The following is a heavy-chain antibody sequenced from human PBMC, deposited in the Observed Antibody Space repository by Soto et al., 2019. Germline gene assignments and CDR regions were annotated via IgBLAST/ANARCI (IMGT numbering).Heavy chain of an antibody. CDR3: AGEYYDFWSGYSHNWFDP. CDR2: INYSGST. CDR1: GGSISSYY. V-gene: IGHV4-59*01. Sequence: PSETLSLTCTVSGGSISSYYWSWLRQPPGKGLEWIGYINYSGSTNYNPSLKSRVTISVDTSKNQFSLKLSSVTAADTAVYYCAGEYYDFWSGYSHNWFDPWGQGTLVTVS. D-gene: IGHD3-3*01. J-gene: IGHJ5*02.